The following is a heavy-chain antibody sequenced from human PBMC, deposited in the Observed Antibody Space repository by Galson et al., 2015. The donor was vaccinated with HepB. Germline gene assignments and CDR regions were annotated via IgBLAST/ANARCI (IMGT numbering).Heavy chain of an antibody. J-gene: IGHJ6*03. CDR2: IYYSGST. D-gene: IGHD2-21*01. Sequence: SETLSLTCAVSGGSISSSNWWSWVRQPPGKGLEWIGYIYYSGSTNYNPSLKSRVTISVDTSKNQFSLKLSSVTAADTAVYYCARVPAVVRFRYMDVWGKGTTVTVSS. CDR1: GGSISSSNW. V-gene: IGHV4-4*02. CDR3: ARVPAVVRFRYMDV.